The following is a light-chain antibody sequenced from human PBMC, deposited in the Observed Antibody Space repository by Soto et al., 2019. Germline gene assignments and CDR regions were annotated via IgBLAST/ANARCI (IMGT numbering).Light chain of an antibody. Sequence: DIQMTQSPSTLSASLGDRVTITCRASQTISSWLAWYQQAPGKAPKVLISKASILESGVPSRFSGSGSGTEFTLTISSLQPDDFATYYYQQYNSYPWTFGQGTKVEIK. CDR1: QTISSW. CDR2: KAS. J-gene: IGKJ1*01. CDR3: QQYNSYPWT. V-gene: IGKV1-5*03.